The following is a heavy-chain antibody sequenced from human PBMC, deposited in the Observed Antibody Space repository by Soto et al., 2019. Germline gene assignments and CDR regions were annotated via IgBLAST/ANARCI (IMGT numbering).Heavy chain of an antibody. V-gene: IGHV1-18*04. J-gene: IGHJ4*02. D-gene: IGHD6-19*01. Sequence: QTQLVQSGAEVKKPGASVKVSCKASGYIFNRYSISWVRQAPGQGLEWMGWISAYDGDTKYAQHLQGRVTLTTETTTSTAYMELRDLGSDDTAMYYCARDHAGSGWFRFDCWGQGTLVTVSS. CDR1: GYIFNRYS. CDR3: ARDHAGSGWFRFDC. CDR2: ISAYDGDT.